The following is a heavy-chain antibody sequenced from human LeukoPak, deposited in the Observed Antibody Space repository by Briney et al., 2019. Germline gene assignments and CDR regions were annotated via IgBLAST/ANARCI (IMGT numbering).Heavy chain of an antibody. Sequence: PGGSLRLSCAASGFTFSSYEMNWVRQAPGKGLEWVSYIISSGSTIYYADSVKGRFTISRDNAKNSLYLQMNSLRAEDTAVYYCARDPHGYSSSSNWFDPWGQGTLVTVSS. J-gene: IGHJ5*02. D-gene: IGHD6-13*01. V-gene: IGHV3-48*03. CDR2: IISSGSTI. CDR1: GFTFSSYE. CDR3: ARDPHGYSSSSNWFDP.